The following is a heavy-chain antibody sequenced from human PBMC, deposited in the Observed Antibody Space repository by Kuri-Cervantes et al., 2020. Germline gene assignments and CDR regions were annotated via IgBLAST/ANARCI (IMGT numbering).Heavy chain of an antibody. D-gene: IGHD6-19*01. CDR2: IHWNSGTV. V-gene: IGHV3-9*01. J-gene: IGHJ4*02. CDR3: ARDSEGSGWHYFDS. CDR1: GFTFINYA. Sequence: SLKISCAASGFTFINYAMHWVRQTPGRGLEWVSGIHWNSGTVGYADFVKGRFTISRDNAKNSLYLQMNSLRTEDTAFYYCARDSEGSGWHYFDSWGRGTLVTVSS.